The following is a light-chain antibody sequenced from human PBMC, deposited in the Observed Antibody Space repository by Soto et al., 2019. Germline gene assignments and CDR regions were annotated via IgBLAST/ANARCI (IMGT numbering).Light chain of an antibody. CDR1: QSVSNN. Sequence: EILLTQSPASLSVSPGERATLSCRASQSVSNNLAWYQQKPGQAPRLLIYGASTRATGIPARFSGSGSGTDFTLTISRLEPEDFAVYYCQQYGSSSITFGQGTKVDIK. V-gene: IGKV3-15*01. J-gene: IGKJ1*01. CDR2: GAS. CDR3: QQYGSSSIT.